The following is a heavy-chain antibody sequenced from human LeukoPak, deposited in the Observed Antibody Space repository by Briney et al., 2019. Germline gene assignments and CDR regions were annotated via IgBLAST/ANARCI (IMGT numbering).Heavy chain of an antibody. CDR3: ARRQWLKIDY. Sequence: LETLSLTCAVYGGSFSGYYWSWIRQPPGKGLEWIGEINHSGSTNYNPSLKSRVTISVDTSKNQCSLKLSSVTAADTAVYYCARRQWLKIDYWGQGTLVTVSS. V-gene: IGHV4-34*01. CDR1: GGSFSGYY. CDR2: INHSGST. J-gene: IGHJ4*02. D-gene: IGHD6-19*01.